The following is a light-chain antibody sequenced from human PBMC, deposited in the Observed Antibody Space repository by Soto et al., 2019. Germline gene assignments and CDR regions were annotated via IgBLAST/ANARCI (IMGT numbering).Light chain of an antibody. J-gene: IGLJ3*02. CDR2: QDS. V-gene: IGLV3-1*01. CDR3: QAWDSSTWV. Sequence: SYELTQPPSVSVSPGQTASITCSGVKLGDKYACWYQQKPGQSPVLVIYQDSKRPSGSPERFSGSNSGNTATLTISGTQAMDEADYYCQAWDSSTWVFGGGTKVTVL. CDR1: KLGDKY.